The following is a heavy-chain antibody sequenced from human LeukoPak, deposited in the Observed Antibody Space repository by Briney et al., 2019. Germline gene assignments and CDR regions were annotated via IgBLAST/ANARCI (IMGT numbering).Heavy chain of an antibody. CDR3: AFYGDRTYYYYGMDV. Sequence: WASVKVFCKASGYTFTGYYMHWVRQAPGQGLEWMGWINPNSGGTNYAQKFQGRVTMTRDTSISTAYMELSRLRSDDTAVYYCAFYGDRTYYYYGMDVWGQGTTVTVSS. J-gene: IGHJ6*02. D-gene: IGHD4-17*01. CDR1: GYTFTGYY. V-gene: IGHV1-2*02. CDR2: INPNSGGT.